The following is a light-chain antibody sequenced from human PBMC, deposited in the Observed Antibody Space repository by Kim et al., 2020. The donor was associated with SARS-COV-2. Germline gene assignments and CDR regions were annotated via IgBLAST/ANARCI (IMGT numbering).Light chain of an antibody. Sequence: PEQTAPIPGSGDRLGEKYTFWYQKKPGQSPVLVIRQANKRPSEIPERFSGSNSGDTSTLTIRETQAMDEADYYCQTWDSSTNWVFGGGTQLTVL. CDR1: RLGEKY. J-gene: IGLJ3*02. V-gene: IGLV3-1*01. CDR2: QAN. CDR3: QTWDSSTNWV.